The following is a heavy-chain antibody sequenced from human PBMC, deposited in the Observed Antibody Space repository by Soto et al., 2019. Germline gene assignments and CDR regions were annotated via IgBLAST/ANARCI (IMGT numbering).Heavy chain of an antibody. CDR1: GYTFTGYY. Sequence: QVQLVQSGAEMKKPGASVKVSCTASGYTFTGYYIHWVRQAPGQGLEWMGWISPNSGGTKFAQKFQGRVTMTRDTSTSTAYMELRSLISDDTAVYYCARDQLGARGDYWGQGTLVTVSS. D-gene: IGHD3-10*01. CDR2: ISPNSGGT. V-gene: IGHV1-2*02. CDR3: ARDQLGARGDY. J-gene: IGHJ4*02.